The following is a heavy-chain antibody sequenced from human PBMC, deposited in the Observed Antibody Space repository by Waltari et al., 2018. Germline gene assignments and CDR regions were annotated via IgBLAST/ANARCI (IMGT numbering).Heavy chain of an antibody. CDR1: GGSFSGYY. D-gene: IGHD7-27*01. J-gene: IGHJ6*02. CDR3: ARGKNWGLVNYYYGMDV. CDR2: MNHSGST. Sequence: QVQLQQWGAGLLKPSETLSLTCAVYGGSFSGYYWSWIRPPPGQGLEWIGEMNHSGSTNDNPSRKMRVTISVDTSKNQFYLKLSCVTAANTAVYYCARGKNWGLVNYYYGMDVWGQGTTVTVSS. V-gene: IGHV4-34*01.